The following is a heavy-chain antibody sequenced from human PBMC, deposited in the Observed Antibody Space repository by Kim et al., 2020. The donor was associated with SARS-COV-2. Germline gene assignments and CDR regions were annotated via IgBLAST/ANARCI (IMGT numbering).Heavy chain of an antibody. J-gene: IGHJ2*01. CDR2: IYPGDSDT. V-gene: IGHV5-51*01. CDR3: ARQGTFLRSSWTPHAWYFDL. D-gene: IGHD6-13*01. Sequence: GESLKISCKGSGYSFTSYWIGWVRQMPGKGLEWMGIIYPGDSDTRYSPSFQGQVTISADKSISTAYLQWSSLKASDTAMYYCARQGTFLRSSWTPHAWYFDLWGRGTLVTVSS. CDR1: GYSFTSYW.